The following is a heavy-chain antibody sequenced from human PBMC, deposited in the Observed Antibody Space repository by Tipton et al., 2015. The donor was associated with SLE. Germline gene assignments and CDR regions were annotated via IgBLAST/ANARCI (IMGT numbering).Heavy chain of an antibody. CDR2: IYPGDSDT. J-gene: IGHJ3*02. D-gene: IGHD5-24*01. CDR1: GYSFTSYW. V-gene: IGHV5-51*01. Sequence: QSGAEVQKPGESLKISCKGSGYSFTSYWIGWVRQMPGKGLEWRGIIYPGDSDTRYSPPFQGQVTISADKSISTAYLQWGSLKASDTAMYYCAGPAMATMAGAFDIWGQGTMVTVSS. CDR3: AGPAMATMAGAFDI.